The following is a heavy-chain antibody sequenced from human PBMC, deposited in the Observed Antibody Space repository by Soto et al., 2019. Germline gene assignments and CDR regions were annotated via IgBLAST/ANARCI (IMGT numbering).Heavy chain of an antibody. V-gene: IGHV3-21*01. Sequence: LRLSCAASGFSFSSYNVNWVRQAPGKGLEWVSYISGRSSYIFYADSVKGRFTISRDNAKNSLYLQMDSLRAEDTAVYYCAREYRLQGGCFDPWGQGTLVTVSS. J-gene: IGHJ5*02. CDR3: AREYRLQGGCFDP. CDR2: ISGRSSYI. D-gene: IGHD4-4*01. CDR1: GFSFSSYN.